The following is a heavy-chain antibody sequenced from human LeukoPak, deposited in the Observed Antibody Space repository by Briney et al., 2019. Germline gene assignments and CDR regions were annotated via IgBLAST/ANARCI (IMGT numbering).Heavy chain of an antibody. J-gene: IGHJ1*01. D-gene: IGHD3-22*01. CDR3: AKGRDSSGRQYFQH. Sequence: GGSLSLSCAASGFTVSSNYMSWVRQAPGKGLEWVSAIYSGGSTYYADSVKGRFTISRDNSMNTLYLQMNSLRAEDTAVYFCAKGRDSSGRQYFQHWGQGTLVTVSS. CDR1: GFTVSSNY. V-gene: IGHV3-53*01. CDR2: IYSGGST.